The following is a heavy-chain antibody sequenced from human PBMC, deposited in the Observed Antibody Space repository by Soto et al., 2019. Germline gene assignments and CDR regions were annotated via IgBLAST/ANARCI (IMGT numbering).Heavy chain of an antibody. CDR3: ARDVVQCRAAAGTCWFDP. J-gene: IGHJ5*02. CDR2: IYTSGST. V-gene: IGHV4-4*07. CDR1: GGSTSSYY. D-gene: IGHD6-13*01. Sequence: LETLSLTCPVFGGSTSSYYWTWIPHPIRHGLEWIGRIYTSGSTLYNPSLKSRVTMSVDTSKNQFSRKLRSVTAADTAVYYYARDVVQCRAAAGTCWFDPWGQGTLVTVSS.